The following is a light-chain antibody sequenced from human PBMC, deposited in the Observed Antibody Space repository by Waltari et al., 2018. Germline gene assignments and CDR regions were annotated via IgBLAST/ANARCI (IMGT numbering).Light chain of an antibody. CDR1: QSVLYHSNNKNY. J-gene: IGKJ2*01. Sequence: DIVMTQSPDSLAVSLGESATITCKSSQSVLYHSNNKNYLAWYQQKPGQPPKLLIYWASTRESGVPDRFSGSGSGTDFTLTISSLQAEDVAVYYCQQYYSIPYTFGQGTKLEIK. CDR2: WAS. V-gene: IGKV4-1*01. CDR3: QQYYSIPYT.